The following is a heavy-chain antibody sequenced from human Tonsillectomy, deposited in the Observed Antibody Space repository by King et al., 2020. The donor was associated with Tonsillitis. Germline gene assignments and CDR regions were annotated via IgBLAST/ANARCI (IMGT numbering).Heavy chain of an antibody. Sequence: VQLVESGGGLVQPGGSLRLSCAASGFTFNNYAMSWVRQAPGKGLEWVSGISGGGGSIYYADPVKGRFTISRDISKNTVYLQMNSLRAEDTAVYYCAKEFGYSDLCYFDNWGQGTLVTVSS. J-gene: IGHJ4*02. D-gene: IGHD6-13*01. V-gene: IGHV3-23*04. CDR1: GFTFNNYA. CDR2: ISGGGGSI. CDR3: AKEFGYSDLCYFDN.